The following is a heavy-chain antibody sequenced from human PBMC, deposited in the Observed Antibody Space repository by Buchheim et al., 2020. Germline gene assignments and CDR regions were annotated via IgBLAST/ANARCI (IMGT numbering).Heavy chain of an antibody. CDR2: IWYDGSTK. Sequence: QVQLAESGGGVVQPGRSLRLSCAASGFTFSTYGIHWVRQAPGKGLEWVAIIWYDGSTKYYADSVKGRFTISRDNAKNSLYLQMNSLRAEDTAVYYCARVPLYSSSSGGVDYWGQGTL. CDR3: ARVPLYSSSSGGVDY. V-gene: IGHV3-33*01. D-gene: IGHD6-6*01. J-gene: IGHJ4*02. CDR1: GFTFSTYG.